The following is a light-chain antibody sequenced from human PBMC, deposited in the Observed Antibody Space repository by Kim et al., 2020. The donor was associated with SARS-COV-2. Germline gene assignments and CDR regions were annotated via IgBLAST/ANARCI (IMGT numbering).Light chain of an antibody. Sequence: SPGERATLSCWATRNITTYLTWYHQRPGQAPSLLIYDASNRATGIPPRFSGTGSGTHFTLTISSLEPEDLGVYYCQQRSNWPPITFGQGTRLEIK. V-gene: IGKV3-11*01. CDR3: QQRSNWPPIT. CDR1: RNITTY. CDR2: DAS. J-gene: IGKJ5*01.